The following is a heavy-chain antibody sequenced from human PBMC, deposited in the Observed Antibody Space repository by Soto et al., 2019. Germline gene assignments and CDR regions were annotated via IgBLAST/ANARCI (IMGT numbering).Heavy chain of an antibody. D-gene: IGHD4-17*01. Sequence: GASVKVSCKASGGTFSSYAISWVRQAPGQGLEWMGGIIPIFGTANYAQKFQGRVTITADESTSTAYMELSSLRSGDTAVYYCARGSSHDYDAFDIWGQGTMVTVSS. CDR1: GGTFSSYA. CDR3: ARGSSHDYDAFDI. CDR2: IIPIFGTA. J-gene: IGHJ3*02. V-gene: IGHV1-69*13.